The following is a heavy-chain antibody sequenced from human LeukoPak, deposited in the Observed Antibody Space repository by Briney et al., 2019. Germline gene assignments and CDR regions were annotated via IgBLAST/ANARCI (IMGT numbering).Heavy chain of an antibody. V-gene: IGHV1-8*01. D-gene: IGHD6-6*01. Sequence: ASVKVSCKASGYTFTSYDINWVRQATGQGLEWMGWMNPNSGNTGYAQKFQGRVTMTRNTSISTAYMELSSLRSEDTAVYYCAGLHRIAATSGFGYWGQGTLVTVSS. CDR3: AGLHRIAATSGFGY. CDR1: GYTFTSYD. CDR2: MNPNSGNT. J-gene: IGHJ4*02.